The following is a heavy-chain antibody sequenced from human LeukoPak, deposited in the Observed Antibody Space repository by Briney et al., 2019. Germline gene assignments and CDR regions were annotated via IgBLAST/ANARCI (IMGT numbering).Heavy chain of an antibody. CDR1: XGSVNSGSYY. D-gene: IGHD5-12*01. CDR2: IYYSGST. J-gene: IGHJ4*02. CDR3: ARLRVSVTTTSDFDY. Sequence: TLSLXCTVSXGSVNSGSYYWNWIRQPPGKGLEWIGYIYYSGSTNYNPSLKSRVTISVDTSKNQFSLKLSSVTAADTAVYYCARLRVSVTTTSDFDYWGQGTLVTVSS. V-gene: IGHV4-61*01.